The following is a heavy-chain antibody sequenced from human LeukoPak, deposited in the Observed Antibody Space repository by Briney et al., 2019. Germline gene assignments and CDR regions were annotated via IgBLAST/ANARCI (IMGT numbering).Heavy chain of an antibody. CDR2: IYPGDSDT. CDR3: ARGGRSGWGYSDAFDI. CDR1: GYSFTSYW. Sequence: GESLKISCKGSGYSFTSYWIGWVRQMPGKGLEWMGIIYPGDSDTRYSPSFQGQVTVSADKSTSTAYLQWSSLKASDTAMYYCARGGRSGWGYSDAFDIWGQGTMVTVSS. V-gene: IGHV5-51*01. J-gene: IGHJ3*02. D-gene: IGHD2-15*01.